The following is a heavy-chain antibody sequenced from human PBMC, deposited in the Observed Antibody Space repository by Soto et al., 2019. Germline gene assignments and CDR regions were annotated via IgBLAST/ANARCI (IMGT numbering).Heavy chain of an antibody. V-gene: IGHV1-18*01. CDR3: ARCIQQDYYYGMDV. CDR2: ISADNGNT. D-gene: IGHD5-18*01. CDR1: GYTFYSHS. Sequence: QAQLVQSGAEVKKPGASVKVSCKASGYTFYSHSISWVRQAPGQGLEWMGRISADNGNTKYAQKFRGRVTMATDTPXSTVYMELRNLRSDDTAVYYCARCIQQDYYYGMDVWGQGTTVTVSS. J-gene: IGHJ6*02.